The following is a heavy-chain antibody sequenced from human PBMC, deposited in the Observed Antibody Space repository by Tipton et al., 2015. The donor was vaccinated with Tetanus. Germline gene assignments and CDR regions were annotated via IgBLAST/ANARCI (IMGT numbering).Heavy chain of an antibody. D-gene: IGHD6-19*01. J-gene: IGHJ4*02. CDR3: ARVPTNPLAVDRPTDY. CDR1: GYTFNTFG. Sequence: QSGPEVKKPGASVKVACKASGYTFNTFGISWVRQAPGQGLEWMGWISVYNGNTNYAQKVQGRVTMTTDTPTSTAYMELRSLRSDVAAVYYCARVPTNPLAVDRPTDYWGQGTLVTVSS. V-gene: IGHV1-18*01. CDR2: ISVYNGNT.